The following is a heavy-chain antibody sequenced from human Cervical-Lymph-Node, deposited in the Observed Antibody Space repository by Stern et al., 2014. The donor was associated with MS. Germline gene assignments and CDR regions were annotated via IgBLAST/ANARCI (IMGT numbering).Heavy chain of an antibody. CDR3: ARDRGLTHYFYGMDV. V-gene: IGHV3-30*03. D-gene: IGHD3-10*01. J-gene: IGHJ6*02. CDR1: GFAFSDNG. Sequence: VQLVESGGGVVQPGKSLRLSCAASGFAFSDNGMHWVRQAPGKGLEWVALATYDGGDQNYADSVKGRFPVSRDNSKNTVLLQMNGLRPEDTAVYFCARDRGLTHYFYGMDVWGQGTTVTVSS. CDR2: ATYDGGDQ.